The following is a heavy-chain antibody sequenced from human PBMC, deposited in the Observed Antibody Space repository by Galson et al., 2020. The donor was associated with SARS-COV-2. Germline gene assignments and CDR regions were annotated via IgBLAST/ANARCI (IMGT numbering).Heavy chain of an antibody. V-gene: IGHV2-70*11. CDR3: ARTWITRTASRTFDY. D-gene: IGHD3-10*01. Sequence: SGPTLVTPTQTLTLTCTFSGFSLSTSGMCVSWIRQPPGKDLEWLARIDWDGDKHYSTSLKTRFTISKDTSKNQVVLIMTNMDPVDTATYYCARTWITRTASRTFDYWGQGTLVTVSS. CDR1: GFSLSTSGMC. J-gene: IGHJ4*02. CDR2: IDWDGDK.